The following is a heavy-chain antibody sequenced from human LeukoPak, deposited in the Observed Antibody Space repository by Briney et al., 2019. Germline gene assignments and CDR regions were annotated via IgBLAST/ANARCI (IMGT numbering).Heavy chain of an antibody. J-gene: IGHJ4*02. CDR2: ISSSSSYI. Sequence: GGSLRLSCAASGFTFSSYSMNWVRQAPGKGLEWVSSISSSSSYIYYADSVKGRFTISRDNAKNSLYLQMNSLRAEDTAVYYCARGTYYDYVWGSYPFDYWGQGTLVTVSS. D-gene: IGHD3-16*02. V-gene: IGHV3-21*01. CDR3: ARGTYYDYVWGSYPFDY. CDR1: GFTFSSYS.